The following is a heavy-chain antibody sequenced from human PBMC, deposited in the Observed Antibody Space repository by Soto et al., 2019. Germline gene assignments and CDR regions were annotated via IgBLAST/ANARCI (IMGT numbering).Heavy chain of an antibody. CDR1: GGTFSSYA. Sequence: AASVKVSCKASGGTFSSYAISWVRQAPGQGLEWMGGIIPIFGTANYAQKFQGRVTITADESTSTAYMELSSLRSEDTAVYYCARSPIQLWYPFDYWGQGTLVTVSS. J-gene: IGHJ4*02. CDR3: ARSPIQLWYPFDY. V-gene: IGHV1-69*13. CDR2: IIPIFGTA. D-gene: IGHD5-18*01.